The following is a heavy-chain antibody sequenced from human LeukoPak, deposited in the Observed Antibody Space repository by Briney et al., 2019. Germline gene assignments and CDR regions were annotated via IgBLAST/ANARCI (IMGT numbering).Heavy chain of an antibody. CDR2: ISSSGSTI. D-gene: IGHD3-3*01. CDR1: GFTFSGYY. V-gene: IGHV3-11*04. CDR3: ARDQHSEGFLEWLMYYYMDV. Sequence: GGSLRLSCAASGFTFSGYYMSWIRQAPGKGLEWVSYISSSGSTIYYADSVKGRFTISRDNAKNSLYLQMNSLRAEDTAVYYCARDQHSEGFLEWLMYYYMDVWGKGTTVTVSS. J-gene: IGHJ6*03.